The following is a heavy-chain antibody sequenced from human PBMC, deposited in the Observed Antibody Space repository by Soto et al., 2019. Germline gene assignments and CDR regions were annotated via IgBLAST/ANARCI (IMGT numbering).Heavy chain of an antibody. D-gene: IGHD2-8*01. CDR2: IYHSGST. CDR1: GGSISSGGYS. Sequence: QLQLQESGSGLVKPSQTLSHTCAVSGGSISSGGYSWSWIRQPPGKGLEWIGYIYHSGSTYYNPSLKSRVTISVDRSKNQFSLKLSSVTAADTAVYYCARGEGTNQGNWFDPWGQGTLVTVSS. CDR3: ARGEGTNQGNWFDP. J-gene: IGHJ5*02. V-gene: IGHV4-30-2*01.